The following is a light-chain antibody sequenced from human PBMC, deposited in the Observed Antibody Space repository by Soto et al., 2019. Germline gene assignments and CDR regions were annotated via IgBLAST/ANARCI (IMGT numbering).Light chain of an antibody. CDR3: QQRSNWQIT. J-gene: IGKJ5*01. CDR1: QSVRSN. Sequence: EIVMTQSPATLSMSPGERATLSCRASQSVRSNLAWYHQKPGQAPRLLIYDASNRATGIPARFSGSGSGTDFTLTISSLEPEDFAVYYCQQRSNWQITFGQGTRLEIK. V-gene: IGKV3-11*01. CDR2: DAS.